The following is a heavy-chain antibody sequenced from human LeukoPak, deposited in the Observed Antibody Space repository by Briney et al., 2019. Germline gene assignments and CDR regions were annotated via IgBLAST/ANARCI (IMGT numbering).Heavy chain of an antibody. J-gene: IGHJ5*02. CDR1: GYTFTDFY. V-gene: IGHV1-69*05. D-gene: IGHD3-9*01. CDR3: ARDHVGRITIWNFDP. Sequence: SVKVSCKTSGYTFTDFYIHWVRQAPGQGLEWMGRIIPIFGTANYAQKFQGRVTITTDKSTSTAYMELSSLRSEDTAVYYCARDHVGRITIWNFDPWGQGTLVTVSS. CDR2: IIPIFGTA.